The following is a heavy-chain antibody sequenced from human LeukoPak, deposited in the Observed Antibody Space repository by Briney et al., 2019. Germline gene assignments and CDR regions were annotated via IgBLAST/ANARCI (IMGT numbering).Heavy chain of an antibody. CDR3: ARCSRSSTSCYSAFDI. J-gene: IGHJ3*02. V-gene: IGHV3-20*04. CDR2: INWNGGST. D-gene: IGHD2-2*02. CDR1: GFSFDDYG. Sequence: PGGSLRLSCAASGFSFDDYGMSWVRQVPGKGLEWVSAINWNGGSTGDADSVRGRFTISRDNAKNSLYLQMNGLRAEDTALYYCARCSRSSTSCYSAFDIWGQGTMVTVSS.